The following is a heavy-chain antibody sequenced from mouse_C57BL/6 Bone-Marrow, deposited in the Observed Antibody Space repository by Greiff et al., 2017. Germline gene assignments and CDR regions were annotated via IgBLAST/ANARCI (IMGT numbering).Heavy chain of an antibody. CDR2: INPGSGGT. CDR1: GYAFTNYL. CDR3: ARHGGFAY. V-gene: IGHV1-54*01. Sequence: VQLQESGAELVRPGTSVKVSCKASGYAFTNYLIEWVKQRPGQGLEWIGVINPGSGGTNYNEKFKGKATLTADKSSSTAYMQLSSLTSEDSAVYFCARHGGFAYWGQGTLVTVSA. J-gene: IGHJ3*01.